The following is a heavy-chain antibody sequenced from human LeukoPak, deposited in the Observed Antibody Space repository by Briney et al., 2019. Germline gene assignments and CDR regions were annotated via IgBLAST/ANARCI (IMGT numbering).Heavy chain of an antibody. V-gene: IGHV4-61*02. Sequence: PSQTLSLTCTVSGGSISSGSYYWSWIRQPAGKGLEWIGRVYTSGSTNYNPSLKSRVTISVDTSKNQFSLKLSSVTAADTAVYYCARETIQLTDYWGQGTLVTVSS. CDR1: GGSISSGSYY. CDR2: VYTSGST. J-gene: IGHJ4*02. CDR3: ARETIQLTDY. D-gene: IGHD5-18*01.